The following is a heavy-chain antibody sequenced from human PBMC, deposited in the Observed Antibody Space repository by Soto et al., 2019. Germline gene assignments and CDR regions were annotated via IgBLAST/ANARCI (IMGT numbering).Heavy chain of an antibody. CDR3: ARYRQLAAFDY. CDR1: GGSFSGYY. J-gene: IGHJ4*02. Sequence: QVQLQQWGAGLLKPSETLSLTCAVYGGSFSGYYWSWIRQPPGKGLEWIGEINHSGSTNYNPSLKSRVTISVDTSKNQFSLKLSSVTAADTAVYYCARYRQLAAFDYWGQGTLVTVSS. V-gene: IGHV4-34*01. D-gene: IGHD6-6*01. CDR2: INHSGST.